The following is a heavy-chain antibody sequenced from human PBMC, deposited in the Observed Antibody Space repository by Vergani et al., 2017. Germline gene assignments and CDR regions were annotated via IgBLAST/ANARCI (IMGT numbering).Heavy chain of an antibody. D-gene: IGHD3-9*01. J-gene: IGHJ5*02. CDR1: GYTFTSYD. CDR3: GRHHYDILTGYPNWFDP. CDR2: MNPNSGNT. V-gene: IGHV1-8*01. Sequence: VQLVQSGAEVKKPGASVKVSCKASGYTFTSYDINWVRQATGQGLEWMGWMNPNSGNTGYAQKFQGRVTMTRNTSISTAYMELSSLRSEDTAVYYCGRHHYDILTGYPNWFDPWGQGTLVTVSS.